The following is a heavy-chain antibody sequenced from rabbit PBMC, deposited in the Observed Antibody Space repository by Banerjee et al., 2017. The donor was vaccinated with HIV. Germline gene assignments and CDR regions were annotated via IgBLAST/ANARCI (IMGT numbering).Heavy chain of an antibody. J-gene: IGHJ4*01. CDR2: IYTGSGST. V-gene: IGHV1S43*01. CDR1: GFDFSSNYY. CDR3: AREYGGYGQM. Sequence: QSLEESGGDLVKPGASLTLTCTASGFDFSSNYYMCWVRQAPGKGLEWIGCIYTGSGSTDYASWAKGRFTISRSTSLNTVDLKMTSLTAADTATYFCAREYGGYGQMWGPGTLVTVS. D-gene: IGHD2-1*01.